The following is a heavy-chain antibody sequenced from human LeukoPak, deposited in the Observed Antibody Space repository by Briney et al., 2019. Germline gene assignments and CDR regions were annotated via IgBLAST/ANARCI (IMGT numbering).Heavy chain of an antibody. V-gene: IGHV4-30-2*01. CDR2: IYHSGST. J-gene: IGHJ4*02. CDR1: GGSISSGGYS. Sequence: SETLSLTCAVSGGSISSGGYSWSWIRQPPGKGLEWIGYIYHSGSTYYNPSLKSRVTISVDRSKNQFSLKLSSVTAADTAVYYCARIAVAGTGYYFDYWGQGTLVTVSS. D-gene: IGHD6-19*01. CDR3: ARIAVAGTGYYFDY.